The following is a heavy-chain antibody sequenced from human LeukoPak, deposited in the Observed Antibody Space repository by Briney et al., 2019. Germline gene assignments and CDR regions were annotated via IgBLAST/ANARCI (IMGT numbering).Heavy chain of an antibody. Sequence: SVKVSCKASGGTFRSYAISWVRQAPGQGLEWMGGIMPIFGTANYAQKFQGRVTITTDESTSTAYMELSSLRSEDTAVYYCARDRGVGVNYYYYYMDVWGKGTTVTVSS. CDR3: ARDRGVGVNYYYYYMDV. D-gene: IGHD3-3*01. V-gene: IGHV1-69*05. J-gene: IGHJ6*03. CDR2: IMPIFGTA. CDR1: GGTFRSYA.